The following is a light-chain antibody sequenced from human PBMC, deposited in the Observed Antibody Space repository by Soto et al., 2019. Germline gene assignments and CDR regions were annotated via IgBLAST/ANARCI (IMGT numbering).Light chain of an antibody. CDR1: QSLLRYDGYTF. CDR3: MQALETPWT. V-gene: IGKV2-28*01. CDR2: LVS. J-gene: IGKJ1*01. Sequence: DIVVTQSPLSLTVTPGEAASISCRSSQSLLRYDGYTFLEWYLQRPGQSPQLLIYLVSDRASGVPDRFSGSGSGTDFTLKISRVEPEDVGVYYCMQALETPWTFGQGTAVEIK.